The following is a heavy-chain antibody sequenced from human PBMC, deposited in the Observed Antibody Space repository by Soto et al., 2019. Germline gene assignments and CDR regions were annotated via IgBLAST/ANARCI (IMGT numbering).Heavy chain of an antibody. Sequence: SETLSLTCAVYGGSFSGYYWSWIRQPPGKGLEWIGEINHSGSTNYNPSLKSRVTISVDTSKNQFSLKLSSVTAADTAVYYCARVLGQYASGWYLYFDYWGQGTLVTVSS. CDR2: INHSGST. CDR1: GGSFSGYY. CDR3: ARVLGQYASGWYLYFDY. V-gene: IGHV4-34*01. D-gene: IGHD6-19*01. J-gene: IGHJ4*02.